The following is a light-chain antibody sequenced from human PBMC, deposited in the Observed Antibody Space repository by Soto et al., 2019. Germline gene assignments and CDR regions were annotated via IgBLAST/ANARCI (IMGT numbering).Light chain of an antibody. CDR3: QQYSSWPLT. J-gene: IGKJ5*01. CDR1: QSVSSSY. CDR2: GAS. Sequence: EIVMTQSPGTLSLSPGERATLSCRASQSVSSSYLAWYQQKPGQAPRLLIYGASTRATGIPDRFSGSGTGTDFTLTISSLQFEDFAIYFCQQYSSWPLTFGQGTRLEIK. V-gene: IGKV3-20*01.